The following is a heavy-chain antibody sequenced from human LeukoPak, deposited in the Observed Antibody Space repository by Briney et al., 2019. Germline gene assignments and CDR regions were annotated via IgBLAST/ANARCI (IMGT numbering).Heavy chain of an antibody. CDR2: IYYSGST. V-gene: IGHV4-59*08. J-gene: IGHJ4*02. CDR3: ARSRRDGYTSPFDY. Sequence: SETLSLTCTVSGGSISSYYWSWIRQPPGKGLEWIGYIYYSGSTNYNPSLKSRVTISIDTSKNQFSLKLRTVTAADTAVYYCARSRRDGYTSPFDYWGQGTLVTVSS. CDR1: GGSISSYY. D-gene: IGHD5-24*01.